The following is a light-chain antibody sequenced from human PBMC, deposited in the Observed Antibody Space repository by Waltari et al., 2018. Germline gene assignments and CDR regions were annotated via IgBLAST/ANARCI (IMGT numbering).Light chain of an antibody. J-gene: IGKJ5*01. CDR1: QGINNW. CDR3: QQADSFPVT. CDR2: FAS. Sequence: DIQMTQSPSSVSASVGDRVTINCRANQGINNWLAWYQQKPGKAPKLLIYFASSLQSGVPSRFSGSGSGTDFTLTISSLQPEDFATYYCQQADSFPVTFGQGTRLEIK. V-gene: IGKV1-12*01.